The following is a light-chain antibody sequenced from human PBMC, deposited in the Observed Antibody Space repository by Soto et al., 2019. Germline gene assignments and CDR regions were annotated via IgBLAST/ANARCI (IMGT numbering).Light chain of an antibody. Sequence: DIQMTQSPSTLSGSVGDRVTITCRASQTISSWLAWYQQKPGKAPKLLIYKASTLKSGVPSRFRGSGSGTEFTLTISSLKTDDFATYYCQQSYSTLSITFGQGTRLEIK. CDR1: QTISSW. CDR3: QQSYSTLSIT. CDR2: KAS. J-gene: IGKJ5*01. V-gene: IGKV1-5*03.